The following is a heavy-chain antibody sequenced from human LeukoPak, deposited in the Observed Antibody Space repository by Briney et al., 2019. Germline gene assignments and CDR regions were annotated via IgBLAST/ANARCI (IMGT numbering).Heavy chain of an antibody. CDR3: ASPSPYGDYTNDAFDI. Sequence: SVKVSCKASGGTFSSYAISWVRQAPGQGLEWMGGIIPIFGTANYAQKFQGRATITADESTSTAYMELSSLRSEDTAVYYCASPSPYGDYTNDAFDIWGQGTMVTVSS. CDR1: GGTFSSYA. CDR2: IIPIFGTA. D-gene: IGHD4-17*01. J-gene: IGHJ3*02. V-gene: IGHV1-69*01.